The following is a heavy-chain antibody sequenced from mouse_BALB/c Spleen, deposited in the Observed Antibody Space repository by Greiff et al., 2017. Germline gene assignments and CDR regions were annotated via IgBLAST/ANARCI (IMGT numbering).Heavy chain of an antibody. Sequence: VKLMESGPGLVAPSQSLSITCTVSGFSLTSYDISWIRQPPGKGLEWLGVIWTGGGTNYNSAFMSRLSISKDNSKSQVFLKMNSLQTDDTAIYYCVRDYGLRYFDVWGAGTTVTVSS. D-gene: IGHD3-1*01. J-gene: IGHJ1*01. CDR3: VRDYGLRYFDV. CDR2: IWTGGGT. CDR1: GFSLTSYD. V-gene: IGHV2-9-2*01.